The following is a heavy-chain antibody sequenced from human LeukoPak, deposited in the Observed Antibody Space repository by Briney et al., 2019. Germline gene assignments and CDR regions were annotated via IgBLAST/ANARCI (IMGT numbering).Heavy chain of an antibody. V-gene: IGHV3-49*03. CDR2: IRSKAYGGTT. Sequence: GGSLRLSCTASGFTFGDYAMSWFRQAPGKGLEWVGFIRSKAYGGTTEYAASVKGRFTISRDDSKSIAYLQMNSLKTEDTAVYYCTRWEIQLPLDYWGQGTLVTVSS. CDR1: GFTFGDYA. CDR3: TRWEIQLPLDY. J-gene: IGHJ4*02. D-gene: IGHD5-18*01.